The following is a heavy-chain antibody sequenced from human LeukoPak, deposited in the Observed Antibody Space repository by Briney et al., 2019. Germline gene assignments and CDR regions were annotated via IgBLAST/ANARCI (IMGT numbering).Heavy chain of an antibody. Sequence: SETLSLTCTVSGGSISSYYWSWIRQPAGKGLEWIGRIYTSGSTNYNPSLKRRVTMSVDTSKNQFSLKLSSVTAADTAVYYCARVYGSGSYILTYYFDYWGQGTLVTVSS. CDR2: IYTSGST. D-gene: IGHD3-10*01. CDR1: GGSISSYY. J-gene: IGHJ4*02. CDR3: ARVYGSGSYILTYYFDY. V-gene: IGHV4-4*07.